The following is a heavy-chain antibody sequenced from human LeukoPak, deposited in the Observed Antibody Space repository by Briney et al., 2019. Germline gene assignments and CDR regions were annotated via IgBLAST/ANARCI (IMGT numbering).Heavy chain of an antibody. D-gene: IGHD5-12*01. CDR1: GYTFTNYA. V-gene: IGHV1-3*01. J-gene: IGHJ4*02. CDR2: INGGLENT. CDR3: ARGGVATPKDY. Sequence: ASVKVSCKASGYTFTNYAIHWVRQAPGQRLEWMGQINGGLENTKYSQRFQGRVTITRDISATTAYMELSSLRSEDTAVYYCARGGVATPKDYWGQGTLVTLSS.